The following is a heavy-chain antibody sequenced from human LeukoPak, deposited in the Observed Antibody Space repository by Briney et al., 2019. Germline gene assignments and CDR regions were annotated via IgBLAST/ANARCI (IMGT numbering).Heavy chain of an antibody. D-gene: IGHD6-6*01. CDR2: IYTSGST. V-gene: IGHV4-4*07. Sequence: SETLSLTCTVSGGSISSYYWSWIWQPAGKGLEWIGRIYTSGSTNYNPSLKSRVTMSVDTSKNQFSVTAADTAVYYCARSELVHYYYMDVWGKGTTVTVSS. J-gene: IGHJ6*03. CDR1: GGSISSYY. CDR3: ARSELVHYYYMDV.